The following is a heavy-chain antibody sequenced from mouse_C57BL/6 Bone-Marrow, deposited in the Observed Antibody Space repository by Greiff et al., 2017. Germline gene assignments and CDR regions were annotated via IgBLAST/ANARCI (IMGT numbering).Heavy chain of an antibody. CDR3: ARFDYYGSRGDAMDY. CDR1: GYAFSSSW. J-gene: IGHJ4*01. D-gene: IGHD1-1*01. V-gene: IGHV1-82*01. Sequence: QVQLKESGPELVKPGASVKISCKASGYAFSSSWMNWVKQRPGKGLEWIGRLYPGDGDTNYNGKFTGQATLTADKSSSTAYMQRSSLTSEDSAVYFCARFDYYGSRGDAMDYWGQGTSVTVSS. CDR2: LYPGDGDT.